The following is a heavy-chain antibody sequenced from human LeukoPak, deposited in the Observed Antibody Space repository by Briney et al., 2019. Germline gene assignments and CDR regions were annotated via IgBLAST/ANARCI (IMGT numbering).Heavy chain of an antibody. CDR1: GGSISSGDYY. Sequence: SETLSLTCTVSGGSISSGDYYWSWIRQPPGKGLEWIGYIYYSGSTYYNPSLKSRVTISVDTSKNQFSLKLSSVTAADTAAYYCARVAIVGATSPDYWGQGTLVTVSS. J-gene: IGHJ4*02. CDR3: ARVAIVGATSPDY. D-gene: IGHD1-26*01. V-gene: IGHV4-30-4*08. CDR2: IYYSGST.